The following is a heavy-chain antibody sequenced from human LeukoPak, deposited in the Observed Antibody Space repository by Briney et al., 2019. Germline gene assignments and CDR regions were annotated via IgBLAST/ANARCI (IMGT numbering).Heavy chain of an antibody. CDR3: AIPKGLFTPYFDY. CDR2: ISGSGGST. V-gene: IGHV3-23*01. D-gene: IGHD2-15*01. CDR1: GLTFSSYA. J-gene: IGHJ4*02. Sequence: GGSLRLSCAASGLTFSSYAMSWVRQAPGKGLEWVSAISGSGGSTYYADSVKGRFTISRDNSKNTLYLQMNSLRAEDTAVYYCAIPKGLFTPYFDYWGQGTLVTVSS.